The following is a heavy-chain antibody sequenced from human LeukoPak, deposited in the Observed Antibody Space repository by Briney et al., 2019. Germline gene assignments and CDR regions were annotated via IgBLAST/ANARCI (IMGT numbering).Heavy chain of an antibody. V-gene: IGHV4-39*01. D-gene: IGHD3-3*01. CDR3: ARLTIFGVVTFDY. J-gene: IGHJ4*02. CDR2: IYYSGST. Sequence: PSETLPLTCTVSGGSISSSSYYWGWIRQPPGKGLEWIGSIYYSGSTYYNPSLKSRVTISVDTSKNQFSLKLSSVTAADTAVYYCARLTIFGVVTFDYWGQGTLVTVSS. CDR1: GGSISSSSYY.